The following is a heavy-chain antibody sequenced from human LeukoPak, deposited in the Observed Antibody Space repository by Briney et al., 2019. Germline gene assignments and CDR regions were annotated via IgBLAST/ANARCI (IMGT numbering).Heavy chain of an antibody. CDR1: GYTFTSYW. CDR2: IFPGDSDT. Sequence: GESLKISCKGSGYTFTSYWIGWVRQMPGKGLEWMGIIFPGDSDTRYNPSFQGQVTISADESINTAYMQWSSLKASDTAMYYCARTYSSDTSGYYLDYWSQGTLVAVSS. V-gene: IGHV5-51*01. J-gene: IGHJ4*02. CDR3: ARTYSSDTSGYYLDY. D-gene: IGHD3-22*01.